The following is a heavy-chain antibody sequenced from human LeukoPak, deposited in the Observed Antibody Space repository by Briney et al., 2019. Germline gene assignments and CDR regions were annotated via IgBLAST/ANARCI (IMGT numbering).Heavy chain of an antibody. Sequence: SETLSLTCTVSGGSISSGGYYWSWIRQHPGKGLEWIGYIYYSGSTYYNPSLKSRVTISVDTSKNQFSLKLSSVTAADTAVYYCARDDALTGYLGFDYWGQGTLVTVSS. V-gene: IGHV4-31*03. CDR1: GGSISSGGYY. D-gene: IGHD3-9*01. J-gene: IGHJ4*02. CDR2: IYYSGST. CDR3: ARDDALTGYLGFDY.